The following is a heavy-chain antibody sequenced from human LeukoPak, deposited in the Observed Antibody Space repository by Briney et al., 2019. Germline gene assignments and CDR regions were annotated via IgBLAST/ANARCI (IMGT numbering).Heavy chain of an antibody. CDR3: TRVLSIVGATIIDY. CDR2: SRPKANDYTT. CDR1: GFPFSDHY. Sequence: GGSLRLSCTASGFPFSDHYIDWVRQAPGKGLEWVGRSRPKANDYTTDFAASVRGRLTISRDDSKNLLYLQMNSLKSEDTAVYYCTRVLSIVGATIIDYWGQGTLVTVSS. D-gene: IGHD1-26*01. J-gene: IGHJ4*02. V-gene: IGHV3-72*01.